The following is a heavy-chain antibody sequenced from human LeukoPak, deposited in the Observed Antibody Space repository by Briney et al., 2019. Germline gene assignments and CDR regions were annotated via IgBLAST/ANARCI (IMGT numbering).Heavy chain of an antibody. D-gene: IGHD1-14*01. CDR3: ARSPRGGTKTYFDY. CDR1: GVSMSNSY. V-gene: IGHV4-59*01. Sequence: SETLSLTCTVSGVSMSNSYWSWIRQPPGKGLEWIGYVHYSGSTNYNPSLKSRVTISVDTSKNQFSLRLSSVTAADTAVYYCARSPRGGTKTYFDYWGQGTLVTVSP. CDR2: VHYSGST. J-gene: IGHJ4*02.